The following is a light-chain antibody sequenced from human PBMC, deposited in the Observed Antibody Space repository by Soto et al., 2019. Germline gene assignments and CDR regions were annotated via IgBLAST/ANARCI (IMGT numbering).Light chain of an antibody. CDR2: KAS. CDR3: QQYSTCSIS. CDR1: QSISYW. J-gene: IGKJ4*01. V-gene: IGKV1-5*03. Sequence: DIQMTHSPSTLSASVGDRVTITCSASQSISYWLAWYQQKPGQAPTVLIYKASTLASGLPSRFSGSRSGTEFTLAISSLQPDDVATYECQQYSTCSISFGGGTKVEMK.